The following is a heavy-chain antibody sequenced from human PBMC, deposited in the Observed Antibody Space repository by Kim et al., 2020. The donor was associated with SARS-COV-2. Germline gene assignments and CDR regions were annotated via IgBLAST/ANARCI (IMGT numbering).Heavy chain of an antibody. J-gene: IGHJ6*04. D-gene: IGHD2-2*01. V-gene: IGHV3-15*01. CDR3: TTDQGPGYCSSTSCYTQYYYYGMVV. Sequence: GGSLRLSCAASGFTFSNAWMSWVRQAPGKGLEWVGRIKSKTDGGTTDYAAPVKGRFTISRDDSKNTLYLQMNSLKTEDTAVYYCTTDQGPGYCSSTSCYTQYYYYGMVVSGEGTTVSVSS. CDR2: IKSKTDGGTT. CDR1: GFTFSNAW.